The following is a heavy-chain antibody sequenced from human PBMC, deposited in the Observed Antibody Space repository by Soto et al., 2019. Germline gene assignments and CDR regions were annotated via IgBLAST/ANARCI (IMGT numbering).Heavy chain of an antibody. CDR1: GGSVSSSSYY. Sequence: ETLSLTCTVSGGSVSSSSYYWSWIRQPPGKGLEWIGYIYYRGTTNYNPSLKSRVTISIDTSKNQFSLKLTSVTAADTAVYYCARVGVLRFLEWSIDHWGQGTLVTVSS. D-gene: IGHD3-3*01. CDR3: ARVGVLRFLEWSIDH. J-gene: IGHJ4*02. V-gene: IGHV4-61*01. CDR2: IYYRGTT.